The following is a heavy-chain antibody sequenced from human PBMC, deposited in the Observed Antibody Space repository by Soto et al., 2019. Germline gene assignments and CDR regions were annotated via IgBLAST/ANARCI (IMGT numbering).Heavy chain of an antibody. CDR1: GGSISSSSYY. D-gene: IGHD3-22*01. CDR3: AGGNYDSSGYYGFDY. Sequence: PSETLSLTCTVSGGSISSSSYYWGWIRQPPGKGLGWIGNIYYSGSTYYNPSLKSRVTISVDTSKNQFSLKLSSVTAADTAVYYCAGGNYDSSGYYGFDYWGQGTLVTVPQ. CDR2: IYYSGST. J-gene: IGHJ4*02. V-gene: IGHV4-39*02.